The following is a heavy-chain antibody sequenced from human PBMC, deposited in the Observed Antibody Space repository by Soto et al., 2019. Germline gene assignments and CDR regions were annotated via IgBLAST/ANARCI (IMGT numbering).Heavy chain of an antibody. CDR3: ARLLYGDYGVAYYYYYMDV. CDR1: GGSISSGGYY. V-gene: IGHV4-31*03. CDR2: IYYSGST. D-gene: IGHD4-17*01. Sequence: QVQLQESGPGLVKPSQTLSLTCTVSGGSISSGGYYWSWIRQHPGKGLEWIGYIYYSGSTYYNPSLKSRVTISVDTSKNQFSLKLSSVTAADTAVYYCARLLYGDYGVAYYYYYMDVWGNGTTVTVSS. J-gene: IGHJ6*03.